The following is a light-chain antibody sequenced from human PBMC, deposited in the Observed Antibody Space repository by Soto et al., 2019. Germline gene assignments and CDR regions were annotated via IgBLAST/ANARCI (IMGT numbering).Light chain of an antibody. CDR1: QSVSSSR. CDR2: GAS. V-gene: IGKV3-20*01. Sequence: ETVLTQSPATLSLSPGESATLSCRASQSVSSSRLAWYQQKPGQAPRLLVYGASSRATGIPDRFSGSGSGTDFTLTISRLEPEDFAVYYCQQYGSSRTFGQGTKVDIK. J-gene: IGKJ1*01. CDR3: QQYGSSRT.